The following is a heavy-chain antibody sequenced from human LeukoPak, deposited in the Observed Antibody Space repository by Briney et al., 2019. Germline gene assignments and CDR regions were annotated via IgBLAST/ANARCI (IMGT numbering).Heavy chain of an antibody. CDR1: GFPFSTYV. CDR3: ATDEAYCSGGSCYSFTY. J-gene: IGHJ4*02. CDR2: ITASGDAT. V-gene: IGHV3-23*01. Sequence: PGGSLRLSCAASGFPFSTYVMSWVRQAPGKGLEWVSTITASGDATYYADSVKGRFTISRDNSKNTLYLQMDSQRAEDAAIYYCATDEAYCSGGSCYSFTYWGQGTLVTVSS. D-gene: IGHD2-15*01.